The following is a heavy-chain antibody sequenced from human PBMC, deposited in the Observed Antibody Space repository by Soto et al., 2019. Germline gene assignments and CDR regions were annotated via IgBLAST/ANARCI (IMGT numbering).Heavy chain of an antibody. Sequence: GGSLRLSCSAAGFNFEDHAMHWVRLGPGKGLEWVSGISWNSGRINYADSAKGRFTISRDNAKNSLYLQMDSLRPEDTALYYCAKSSAYDANYDGLDVWGQGTTVTVSS. V-gene: IGHV3-9*01. J-gene: IGHJ6*02. CDR3: AKSSAYDANYDGLDV. D-gene: IGHD5-12*01. CDR1: GFNFEDHA. CDR2: ISWNSGRI.